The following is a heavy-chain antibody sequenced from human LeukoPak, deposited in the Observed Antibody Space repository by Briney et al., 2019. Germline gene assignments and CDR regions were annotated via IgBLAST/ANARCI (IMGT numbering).Heavy chain of an antibody. Sequence: SETLSLTCTVSGGSISSSSYYWGWIRQPPGKGLEWIGSIYYSGSTYYNPSLKSRVAISVDTSKNQFSLKLSSVTAADTAVYYCAREANWFDPWGQGTLVTVSS. V-gene: IGHV4-39*02. CDR3: AREANWFDP. CDR1: GGSISSSSYY. J-gene: IGHJ5*02. CDR2: IYYSGST.